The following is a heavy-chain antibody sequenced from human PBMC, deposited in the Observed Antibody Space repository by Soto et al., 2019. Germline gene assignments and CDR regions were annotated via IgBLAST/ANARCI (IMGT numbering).Heavy chain of an antibody. V-gene: IGHV4-59*08. CDR2: IYYSGST. Sequence: SETLSLTCTVSGGSISSYYWSWIRQPPGKGLEWIGYIYYSGSTNYNPSLKSRVTISVDTSKNQFSLKLSSVTAADTAVYYCARHVVVPADYYYYYYMDVWGKGTTVTVSS. D-gene: IGHD2-2*01. CDR1: GGSISSYY. CDR3: ARHVVVPADYYYYYYMDV. J-gene: IGHJ6*03.